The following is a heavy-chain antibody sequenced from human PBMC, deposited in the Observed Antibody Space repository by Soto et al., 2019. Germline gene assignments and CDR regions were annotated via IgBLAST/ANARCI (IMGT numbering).Heavy chain of an antibody. V-gene: IGHV3-21*01. J-gene: IGHJ6*02. CDR1: GFTFSSYS. D-gene: IGHD6-13*01. CDR3: ARDASGYSSSWCLYYYGMDV. Sequence: EVQLVESGGGLVKPGGSLRLSCAASGFTFSSYSMNWVRQAPGKGLEWVSSISSSSSYIYYADSVKGRFTISRDNAKNSLYLQMNSLRAEDTAVYYCARDASGYSSSWCLYYYGMDVWGQGTTVTVSS. CDR2: ISSSSSYI.